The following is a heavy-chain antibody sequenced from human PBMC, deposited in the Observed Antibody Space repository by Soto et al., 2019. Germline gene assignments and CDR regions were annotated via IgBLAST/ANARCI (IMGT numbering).Heavy chain of an antibody. Sequence: SETLSLTCIVSGGSIISGDYYWTWIRQHTGKGLEWIGCIYYSGNTYYNPSLKSRVSMSIETSKSEFSLKLSSVTAADTAVYYCARAPRRGAAGLAAVGSYYFGMDVWGQGTTVTVSS. CDR3: ARAPRRGAAGLAAVGSYYFGMDV. CDR1: GGSIISGDYY. CDR2: IYYSGNT. D-gene: IGHD6-13*01. V-gene: IGHV4-31*02. J-gene: IGHJ6*02.